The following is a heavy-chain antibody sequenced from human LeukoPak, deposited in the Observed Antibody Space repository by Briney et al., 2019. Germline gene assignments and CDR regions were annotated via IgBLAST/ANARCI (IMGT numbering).Heavy chain of an antibody. J-gene: IGHJ4*02. D-gene: IGHD6-6*01. CDR2: IKQDGSEK. V-gene: IGHV3-7*01. CDR1: GFTFSSYW. CDR3: AASSSSVLYYFDY. Sequence: AGRSLRLSCAASGFTFSSYWMSWVRQAPGKGLEWVANIKQDGSEKYYVDSVKGRFTISRDNAKNSLYLQMNSLRAEDTAVYYCAASSSSVLYYFDYWGQGTLVTVSS.